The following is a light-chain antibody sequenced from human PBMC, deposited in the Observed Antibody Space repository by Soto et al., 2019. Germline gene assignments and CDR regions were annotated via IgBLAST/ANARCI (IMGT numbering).Light chain of an antibody. J-gene: IGLJ1*01. Sequence: QSVLTQPASVSGSPGQSITISCSGSSSDVGAYNSVSWYQQYPGKAPKIMIYDVSNRPSGVSNRFSGSKSGTTASLTISGLQAEDEADYYCSSYTSSSTLLFGPGTKVTVL. V-gene: IGLV2-14*01. CDR3: SSYTSSSTLL. CDR1: SSDVGAYNS. CDR2: DVS.